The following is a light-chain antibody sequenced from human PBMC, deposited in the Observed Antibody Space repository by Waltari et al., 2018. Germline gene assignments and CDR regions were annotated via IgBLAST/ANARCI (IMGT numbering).Light chain of an antibody. V-gene: IGLV3-19*01. CDR1: SLRTYY. J-gene: IGLJ2*01. CDR2: GPD. Sequence: SSDLTQDPSLSVALGQPASITCQGDSLRTYYASWYQQRPGQAPILVLYGPDNRPSGIPDRFSGSTSGNTASLTITGAQAEDEADYYCHSRETFSTRLFGGGTRLTV. CDR3: HSRETFSTRL.